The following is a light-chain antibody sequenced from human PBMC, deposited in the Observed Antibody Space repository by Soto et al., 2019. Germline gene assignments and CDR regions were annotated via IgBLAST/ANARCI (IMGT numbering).Light chain of an antibody. Sequence: QPVLTQPPSASASLGASVTLTCTLSSGYSNYKVDWYQQRPGKGPRFVMRVGTGGIVGSKGDGIPDRFSVLGSGLNRYLTSKNIQEEDESDYHCGADHGSGSNCSNVFGSGTQLTVL. J-gene: IGLJ6*01. V-gene: IGLV9-49*01. CDR3: GADHGSGSNCSNV. CDR1: SGYSNYK. CDR2: VGTGGIVG.